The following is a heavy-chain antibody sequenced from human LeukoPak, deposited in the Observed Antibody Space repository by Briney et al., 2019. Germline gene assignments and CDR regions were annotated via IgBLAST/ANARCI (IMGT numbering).Heavy chain of an antibody. V-gene: IGHV3-30*18. J-gene: IGHJ4*02. Sequence: SGGSLRLSCAASGFTFSSYGMHWVRQAPGKGLEWVAVISYDGSNKYYADSVKGRFTISRDNSKNTLYLQMNSLRAEDTAVYYCAKAHPGFDYWGQGVLVTVSS. CDR2: ISYDGSNK. CDR3: AKAHPGFDY. CDR1: GFTFSSYG.